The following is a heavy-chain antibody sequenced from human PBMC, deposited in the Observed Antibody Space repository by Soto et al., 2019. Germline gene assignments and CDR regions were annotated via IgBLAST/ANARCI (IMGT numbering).Heavy chain of an antibody. CDR2: IIPNYAAA. D-gene: IGHD4-17*01. J-gene: IGHJ3*02. V-gene: IGHV1-69*06. CDR1: GGSFNNYV. CDR3: ARYWNAGTLYGAFDI. Sequence: QVQLVQSGAEVRKPGSSVQVSCEASGGSFNNYVISWLRQAPGQGLEWMGGIIPNYAAANSAQKLRGRLTINADKATNTAYMELNSLRPEDTATYYCARYWNAGTLYGAFDIWGQGTTVIVS.